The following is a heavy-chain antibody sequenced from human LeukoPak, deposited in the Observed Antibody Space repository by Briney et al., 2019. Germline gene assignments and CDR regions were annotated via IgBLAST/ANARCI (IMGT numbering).Heavy chain of an antibody. J-gene: IGHJ4*02. D-gene: IGHD6-19*01. CDR1: GFTFGGSA. CDR2: ISGRGRET. V-gene: IGHV3-23*01. Sequence: PGGSLRLSREASGFTFGGSAMSWVRQAPGKGLEWISDISGRGRETYYADSVRGRFTISRDNAKNTLYLQLNSLGTEDTAVYFCAKIDSPRVGWRAPFDYWGQGTLVTVSS. CDR3: AKIDSPRVGWRAPFDY.